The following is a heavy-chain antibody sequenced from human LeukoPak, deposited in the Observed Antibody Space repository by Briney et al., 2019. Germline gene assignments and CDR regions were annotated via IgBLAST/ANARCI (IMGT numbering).Heavy chain of an antibody. J-gene: IGHJ4*02. CDR3: ARAYYDSSGYYLGGPTFDY. V-gene: IGHV4-39*07. D-gene: IGHD3-22*01. Sequence: SETLSLTCTVSGDSISSYSYYWAWIRQPPGKGLEWIGSILFRGATYYNPSLKSRVTISVDRSKNQFSLKLSSVTAADTAVYYCARAYYDSSGYYLGGPTFDYWGQGTLVTVSS. CDR1: GDSISSYSYY. CDR2: ILFRGAT.